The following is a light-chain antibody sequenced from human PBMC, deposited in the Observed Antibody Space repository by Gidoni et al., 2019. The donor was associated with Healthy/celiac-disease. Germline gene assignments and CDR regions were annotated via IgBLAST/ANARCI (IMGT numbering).Light chain of an antibody. CDR3: QQSYSTPLT. CDR1: QSISSY. J-gene: IGKJ4*01. Sequence: GDRVTITCRASQSISSYLNWYQQKPGKAPKLLIYAASSLQSGVPSRFSGSGSGTDFTLTISSLQPEDFATYYCQQSYSTPLTFGGGTKVEIK. CDR2: AAS. V-gene: IGKV1-39*01.